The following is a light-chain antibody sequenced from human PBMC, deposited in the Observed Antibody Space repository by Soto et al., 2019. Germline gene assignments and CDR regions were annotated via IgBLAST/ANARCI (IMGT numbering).Light chain of an antibody. CDR2: WSS. CDR3: QQFYTIPWT. Sequence: DIVMTQSPDSLAVSLGERATISCKSSHSVLNNSNNKNFLAWYQHKPGQSPVLLLYWSSTRESAVPDRFSGSGSGTDFSLTISSVQAEDVPVYYCQQFYTIPWTFGQGTRLEIK. CDR1: HSVLNNSNNKNF. V-gene: IGKV4-1*01. J-gene: IGKJ1*01.